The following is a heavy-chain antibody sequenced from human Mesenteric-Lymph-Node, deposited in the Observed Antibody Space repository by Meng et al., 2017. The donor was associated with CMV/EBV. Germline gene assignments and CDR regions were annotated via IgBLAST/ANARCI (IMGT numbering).Heavy chain of an antibody. V-gene: IGHV1-69*01. CDR1: TFSNSA. J-gene: IGHJ2*01. D-gene: IGHD3-10*01. CDR3: AKGYGSETYTAARYRYFDL. CDR2: IIPMSGTV. Sequence: TFSNSAIIWVRQAPGQGIEWMGGIIPMSGTVNYGQEFQGRVTITADESTSTAYMELSGLRSVDTAMYYCAKGYGSETYTAARYRYFDLWGRGTLVTVSS.